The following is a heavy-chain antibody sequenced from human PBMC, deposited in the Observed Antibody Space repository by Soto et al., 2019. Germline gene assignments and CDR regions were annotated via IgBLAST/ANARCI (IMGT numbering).Heavy chain of an antibody. CDR3: ARGRYGDY. CDR1: GYPFTSYG. Sequence: QVHLVQSGAEVKKPGASVKVSCKGSGYPFTSYGITWVRQAPGQGLEWMGWIRAQNGNTDYAQKLQGRVTVTRDTSTSTVYIELTSLRSDDTAVYYCARGRYGDYWGQGALVTVSS. J-gene: IGHJ4*02. V-gene: IGHV1-18*01. CDR2: IRAQNGNT. D-gene: IGHD1-1*01.